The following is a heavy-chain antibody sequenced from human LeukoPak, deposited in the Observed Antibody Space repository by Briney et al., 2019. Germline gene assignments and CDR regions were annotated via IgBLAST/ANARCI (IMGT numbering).Heavy chain of an antibody. J-gene: IGHJ4*02. D-gene: IGHD2-21*01. V-gene: IGHV4-34*01. CDR3: AAYGGDWNFDS. CDR1: GSLDIYY. Sequence: SETLSLTCAVYGSLDIYYFMFVRQPPGKGLQWLGEITYRRRADYNPSLKSRLTISIDVPQRQISLQLRSVTAADTAVYYCAAYGGDWNFDSWGQGTLVTVSS. CDR2: ITYRRRA.